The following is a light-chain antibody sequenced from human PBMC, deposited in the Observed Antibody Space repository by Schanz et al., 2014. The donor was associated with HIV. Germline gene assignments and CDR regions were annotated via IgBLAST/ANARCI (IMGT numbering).Light chain of an antibody. J-gene: IGKJ1*01. Sequence: DIQMPQSPSTLSASVGDRVTITCRASQNIGKWLTWYQQKPGKAPNLLIYQASTLEIGVSSRFSGSGSGTEFTLTISSLQPDDFATYYCQQYDSSSWTFGQGTKVETK. CDR2: QAS. CDR3: QQYDSSSWT. CDR1: QNIGKW. V-gene: IGKV1-5*03.